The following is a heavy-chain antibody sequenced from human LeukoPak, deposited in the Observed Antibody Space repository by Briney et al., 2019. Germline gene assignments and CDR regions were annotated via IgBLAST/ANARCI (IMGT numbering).Heavy chain of an antibody. Sequence: SVKVCCKASGGTFSSYAISWVRQAPGQGLEWMGRIIPIFGIANYAQKFQGRVTITADKSTSTAYMELSSLRSEDTAVYYCAREEVTGIFDYWGQGTLVTVSS. CDR1: GGTFSSYA. J-gene: IGHJ4*02. CDR2: IIPIFGIA. D-gene: IGHD2-21*02. CDR3: AREEVTGIFDY. V-gene: IGHV1-69*04.